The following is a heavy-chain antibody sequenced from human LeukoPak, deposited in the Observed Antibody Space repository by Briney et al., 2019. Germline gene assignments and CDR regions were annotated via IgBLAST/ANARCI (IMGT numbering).Heavy chain of an antibody. CDR2: INPNSGDT. V-gene: IGHV1-2*06. J-gene: IGHJ5*02. Sequence: ASVKVSCKASACTFSAYFVHWVRQAPGQGLEWMGRINPNSGDTSFAQKFQGRVTLTRNTSISTAYMELSSLRSEDTAVYYCARETPYYYGSGTFDPWGQGTLVTVSS. CDR3: ARETPYYYGSGTFDP. CDR1: ACTFSAYF. D-gene: IGHD3-10*01.